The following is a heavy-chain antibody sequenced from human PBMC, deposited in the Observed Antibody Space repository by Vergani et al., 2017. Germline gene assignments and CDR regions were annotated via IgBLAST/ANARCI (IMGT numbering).Heavy chain of an antibody. D-gene: IGHD2-15*01. V-gene: IGHV1-69*11. Sequence: QVQLVQSGAEVKKPGSSVKVSCKASGGTFSSYALNWVRQAPGQGLEWMGSIIPSLATTIYAQKFQGRVTITADESTSTAYMELSSLKSEDTGVFYCARATCSGGSCYRGFEYLGQGSLITVSS. CDR2: IIPSLATT. CDR3: ARATCSGGSCYRGFEY. J-gene: IGHJ4*02. CDR1: GGTFSSYA.